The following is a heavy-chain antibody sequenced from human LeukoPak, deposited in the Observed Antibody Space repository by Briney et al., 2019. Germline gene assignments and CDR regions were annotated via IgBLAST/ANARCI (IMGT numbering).Heavy chain of an antibody. CDR3: ARAVVAAALFDY. CDR1: GGSISSGGYS. J-gene: IGHJ4*02. Sequence: KPSQTLSITCAVSGGSISSGGYSWSWIRQPPGKGLEWIGYIYHSGSTYYNPSLKSRVTISVDRSKNQFSLKLSSVTAADTAVYYCARAVVAAALFDYWGQGTLVTVSS. V-gene: IGHV4-30-2*01. CDR2: IYHSGST. D-gene: IGHD2-15*01.